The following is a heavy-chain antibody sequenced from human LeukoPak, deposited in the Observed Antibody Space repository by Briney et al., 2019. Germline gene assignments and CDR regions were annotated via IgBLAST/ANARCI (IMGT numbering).Heavy chain of an antibody. V-gene: IGHV4-4*09. Sequence: PSETLSLTCTVSGGSISSYYWRWFRPPPGKGLEWIGYIYPCGSTNYNPSLKSRVTISVDTSKNQFSLKLSSVTAADTAVYYCARSCSSSTSCLPMDVCGKGNTFTVSS. D-gene: IGHD2-2*01. J-gene: IGHJ6*03. CDR2: IYPCGST. CDR3: ARSCSSSTSCLPMDV. CDR1: GGSISSYY.